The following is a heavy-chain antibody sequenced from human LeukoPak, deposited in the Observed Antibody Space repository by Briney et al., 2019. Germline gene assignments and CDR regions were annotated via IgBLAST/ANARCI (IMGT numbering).Heavy chain of an antibody. CDR1: GGTFSSYA. D-gene: IGHD3-10*01. V-gene: IGHV1-69*05. Sequence: SVKVSCKASGGTFSSYAISWVRQAPGQGLEWMGGIIPIFGTANYAQKFQGRVTITTDESTSTAYMELSSLRSEDTAVYYCARNSMVRGVDYYYYGMDVWGQGTTVTVSS. CDR2: IIPIFGTA. J-gene: IGHJ6*02. CDR3: ARNSMVRGVDYYYYGMDV.